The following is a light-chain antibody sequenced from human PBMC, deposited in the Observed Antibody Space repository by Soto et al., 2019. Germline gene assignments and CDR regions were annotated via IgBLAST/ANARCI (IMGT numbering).Light chain of an antibody. CDR1: SSDIGAYNY. CDR3: CSYAGSPYV. CDR2: EGN. Sequence: QSVLTQPASVSGSPGQSITISCTGSSSDIGAYNYVSWFQQYPGKAPKLMIYEGNQRPSGISNRFSGSKSGNTASLTISGLQAEDEADYYCCSYAGSPYVFGTGTKVTVL. J-gene: IGLJ1*01. V-gene: IGLV2-23*01.